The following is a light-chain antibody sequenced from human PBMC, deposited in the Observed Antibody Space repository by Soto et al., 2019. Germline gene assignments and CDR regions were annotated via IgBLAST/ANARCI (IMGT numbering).Light chain of an antibody. CDR1: QSISSW. J-gene: IGKJ1*01. CDR3: QQYNSYSWT. V-gene: IGKV1-5*03. Sequence: DIQMTQSPSTLSASVGDRVTITCRASQSISSWLAWYQQKPGKAPKLLIHKASSLASGVPSRFSGSGSGTEFTLTIRSLQPDDFATYYCQQYNSYSWTFGQGTKVEIK. CDR2: KAS.